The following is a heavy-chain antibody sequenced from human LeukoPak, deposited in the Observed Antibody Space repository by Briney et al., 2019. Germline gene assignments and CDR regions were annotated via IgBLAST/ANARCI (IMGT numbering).Heavy chain of an antibody. CDR2: ISSSSSYI. D-gene: IGHD1-7*01. V-gene: IGHV3-21*01. Sequence: KPGGSLRLSCAASGFTFSSYSMNRVRQAPGKGLEWVSSISSSSSYIYYADSVKGRFTISRDNAKNSLYLQMNSLRAEDTAVYYCASLGRNGVELSSGYWGQGTLVTVSS. J-gene: IGHJ4*02. CDR1: GFTFSSYS. CDR3: ASLGRNGVELSSGY.